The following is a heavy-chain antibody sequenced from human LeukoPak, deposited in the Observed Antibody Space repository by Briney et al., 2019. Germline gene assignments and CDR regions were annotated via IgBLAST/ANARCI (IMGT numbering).Heavy chain of an antibody. J-gene: IGHJ4*02. CDR3: ARGRIAAAGTVYFDY. CDR2: IYTSGST. CDR1: GGSISSYY. V-gene: IGHV4-4*07. Sequence: PSETLSLTCTVSGGSISSYYWSWIRQPAGKGLEWIGRIYTSGSTNYNPSLKSRVTMSVDTSKNQFSLKLGSVTAADTAVYYCARGRIAAAGTVYFDYWGQGTLVTVSS. D-gene: IGHD6-13*01.